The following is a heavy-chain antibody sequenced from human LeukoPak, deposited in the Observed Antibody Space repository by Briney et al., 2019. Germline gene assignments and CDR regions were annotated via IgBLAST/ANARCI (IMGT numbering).Heavy chain of an antibody. J-gene: IGHJ4*02. CDR2: ISSSGSTI. CDR1: GFTFSSYE. V-gene: IGHV3-48*03. D-gene: IGHD5-12*01. CDR3: ARDMDIVATMGAFDY. Sequence: PGGSLRLSCAASGFTFSSYEMNWVRQAPGKGLEWVSYISSSGSTIYYADSVKGRFTISRDNAKNSLYLQMNSLRAEDTAVYYCARDMDIVATMGAFDYWGQGTLVTVSS.